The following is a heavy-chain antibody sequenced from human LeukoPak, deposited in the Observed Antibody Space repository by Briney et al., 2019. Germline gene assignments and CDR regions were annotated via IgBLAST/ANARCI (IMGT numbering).Heavy chain of an antibody. CDR2: IYSSGNT. J-gene: IGHJ3*01. CDR1: GGSISSSH. V-gene: IGHV4-59*08. CDR3: ARHRSLAVSGTGAFDL. D-gene: IGHD6-19*01. Sequence: SETLSLTCTVSGGSISSSHWTWIRQPPGKGLEWIGSIYSSGNTKYYPSLNSRVTISSDTSKNQFSLKLNTVTAADTAVYYCARHRSLAVSGTGAFDLWGQGTMVSVSS.